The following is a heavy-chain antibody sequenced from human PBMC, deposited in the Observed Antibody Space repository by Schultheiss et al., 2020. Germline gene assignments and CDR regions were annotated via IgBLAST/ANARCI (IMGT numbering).Heavy chain of an antibody. CDR3: ARDLGLAGRHDFWSGYIDY. CDR2: IIPIFGTA. CDR1: GGTFSSYA. V-gene: IGHV1-69*13. Sequence: SVKVSCKASGGTFSSYAISWVRQAPGQGLEWMGGIIPIFGTANYAQKSQGRVTITADESTSTAYMELSSLRSEDTAVYYCARDLGLAGRHDFWSGYIDYWGQGTLVTVSS. D-gene: IGHD3-3*01. J-gene: IGHJ4*02.